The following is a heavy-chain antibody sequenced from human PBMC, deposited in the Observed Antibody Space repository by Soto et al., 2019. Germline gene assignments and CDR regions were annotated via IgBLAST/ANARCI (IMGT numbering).Heavy chain of an antibody. D-gene: IGHD3-3*01. J-gene: IGHJ6*02. V-gene: IGHV4-4*02. CDR2: IYHSGST. CDR1: GGSISSSNW. CDR3: AREFRDLRFLEWSRYYYGMDV. Sequence: PSETLSLTCAVSGGSISSSNWWSWVRQPPGKGLEWIGEIYHSGSTNYNPSLKSRVTIPVDKSKNQFSLKLSSVTAADTAVYYCAREFRDLRFLEWSRYYYGMDVWGQGTTVTVSS.